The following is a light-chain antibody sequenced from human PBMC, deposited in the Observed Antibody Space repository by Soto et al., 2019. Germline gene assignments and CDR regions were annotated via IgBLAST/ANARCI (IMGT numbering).Light chain of an antibody. V-gene: IGKV3-11*01. CDR2: GAS. CDR3: QHRSIWPVS. J-gene: IGKJ5*01. CDR1: QSLNRD. Sequence: EIVMTQSPATLSVSPGERATLSCRASQSLNRDLSWYQQKPGQSPRLLIFGASIRASGIPDRFSGSGSGTDFTLTISSLEPDDFAVYYCQHRSIWPVSFGQGTRLEI.